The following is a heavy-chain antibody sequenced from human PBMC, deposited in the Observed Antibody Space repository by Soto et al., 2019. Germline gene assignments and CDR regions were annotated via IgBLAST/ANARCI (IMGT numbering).Heavy chain of an antibody. CDR1: GYTFTDYY. CDR3: TRENIENSDGLYDAFDI. V-gene: IGHV1-2*02. J-gene: IGHJ3*02. CDR2: MNPKSGGA. Sequence: ASVKVSCKTSGYTFTDYYTHWVRLAPGQGLEWMGWMNPKSGGAYFAQKFQGRVTLTRDTSIGTAYIEVNSLTSDDTAVYFFTRENIENSDGLYDAFDIWGQGTTVTVS. D-gene: IGHD5-18*01.